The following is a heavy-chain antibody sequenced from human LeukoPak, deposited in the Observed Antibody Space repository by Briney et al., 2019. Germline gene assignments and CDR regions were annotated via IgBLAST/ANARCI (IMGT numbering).Heavy chain of an antibody. Sequence: GGSLRLSCAASGFTFSHSWMHWVCQAPEKGLEWVADIKCDGSEKCYVDSVKGRLTISRDNAKNSLYLQVNSLRSEDTAVYYCARGRPASCCPWRYSSSSNWFDPWGQGTLVTVSS. J-gene: IGHJ5*02. CDR1: GFTFSHSW. D-gene: IGHD6-6*01. V-gene: IGHV3-52*01. CDR3: ARGRPASCCPWRYSSSSNWFDP. CDR2: IKCDGSEK.